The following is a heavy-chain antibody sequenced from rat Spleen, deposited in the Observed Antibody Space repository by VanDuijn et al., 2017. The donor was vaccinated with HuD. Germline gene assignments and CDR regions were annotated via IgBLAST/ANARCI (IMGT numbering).Heavy chain of an antibody. V-gene: IGHV2-1*01. CDR2: IWGDGST. J-gene: IGHJ2*01. CDR1: GFSLISNS. CDR3: ARALNT. D-gene: IGHD4-1*01. Sequence: QVQLQESGPGLVQPSQTLSLTCTVSGFSLISNSVHWVRQPPGKGLEWMGGIWGDGSTDYNSALKSRLSINRDTSKSQVFLKMSSLQTEDTATYYCARALNTWGQGVMVTVSS.